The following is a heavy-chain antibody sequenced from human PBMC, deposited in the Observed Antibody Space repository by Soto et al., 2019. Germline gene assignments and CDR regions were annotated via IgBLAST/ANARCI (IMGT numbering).Heavy chain of an antibody. J-gene: IGHJ3*02. CDR1: GGSFSGYY. Sequence: SETLYLTCAVYGGSFSGYYWSWIRQPPGKGLEWIGEINHSGSTNYNPSLKSRVTISVDTSKNQFSLKLSSVTAADTAVYYCARRPSSSGWYGDAFDIWGQGTMVTVSS. D-gene: IGHD6-19*01. CDR3: ARRPSSSGWYGDAFDI. V-gene: IGHV4-34*01. CDR2: INHSGST.